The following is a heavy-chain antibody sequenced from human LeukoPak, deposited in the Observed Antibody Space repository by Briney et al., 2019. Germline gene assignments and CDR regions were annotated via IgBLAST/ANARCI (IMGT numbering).Heavy chain of an antibody. Sequence: PGGSLRHSCAASGFTFSDYYMSWIRQAPGKGLEWVSYISSSGSTIYYADSVKGRFTISRDNAKNSLYLQMNSLRAEDTAVYYCARDSIAVAGTDYYYGMDVWGQGTTVTVSS. CDR2: ISSSGSTI. D-gene: IGHD6-19*01. CDR1: GFTFSDYY. CDR3: ARDSIAVAGTDYYYGMDV. V-gene: IGHV3-11*01. J-gene: IGHJ6*02.